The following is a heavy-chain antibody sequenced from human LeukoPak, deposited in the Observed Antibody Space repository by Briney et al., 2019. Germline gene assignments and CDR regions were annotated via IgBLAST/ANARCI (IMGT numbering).Heavy chain of an antibody. CDR1: GFTFSSYS. J-gene: IGHJ1*01. D-gene: IGHD5-24*01. Sequence: GGSLRLSRAASGFTFSSYSMDWVRQAPGKGLEWVSSISSSSSYIYYADSVKGRFTISRDNAKNSLYLQMNSLRAENTAVYYCAREVFGRRWLQSPYFQHWGQGTLVTVSS. V-gene: IGHV3-21*01. CDR2: ISSSSSYI. CDR3: AREVFGRRWLQSPYFQH.